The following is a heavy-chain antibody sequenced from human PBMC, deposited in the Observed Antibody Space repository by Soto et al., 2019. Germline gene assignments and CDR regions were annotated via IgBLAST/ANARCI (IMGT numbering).Heavy chain of an antibody. D-gene: IGHD3-3*02. J-gene: IGHJ5*02. CDR3: AKGQHWDNWFDP. CDR1: GGSISSSSYS. V-gene: IGHV4-39*07. Sequence: LSLTCIVSGGSISSSSYSWAWIRQPPGKGLEWIGTMYYGVNTYYNPSLESRVTISVDTSKNQFSLQLNSVTPEDTAVYYCAKGQHWDNWFDPWGQGTLVTVSS. CDR2: MYYGVNT.